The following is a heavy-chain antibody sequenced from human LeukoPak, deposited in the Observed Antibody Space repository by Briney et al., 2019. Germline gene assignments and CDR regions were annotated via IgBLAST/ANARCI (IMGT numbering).Heavy chain of an antibody. V-gene: IGHV4-34*01. CDR3: PRLRPTVLRGVIPPSSFDTSGPIGR. J-gene: IGHJ4*02. D-gene: IGHD3-10*01. Sequence: PSETLSLTCTVAGGSFSGYYWTWIRQPPRKGLEWIGEISHSGSTTYSPSLRSRVTISLDTSSNQVSLKLTSMTAADTAMYYCPRLRPTVLRGVIPPSSFDTSGPIGRWGPGPLVTVPS. CDR1: GGSFSGYY. CDR2: ISHSGST.